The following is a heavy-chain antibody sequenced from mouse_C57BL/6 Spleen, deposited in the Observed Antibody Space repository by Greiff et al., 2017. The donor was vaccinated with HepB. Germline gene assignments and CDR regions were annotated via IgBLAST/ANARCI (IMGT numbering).Heavy chain of an antibody. J-gene: IGHJ4*01. CDR2: IYPGDGDT. CDR1: GYAFSSSW. Sequence: QVQLQQSGPELVKPGASVKISCKASGYAFSSSWMNWVKQRPGKGLEWIGRIYPGDGDTNYNGKFKGKATLTADKSSSTAYMQLSSLTSEDSAVYFCARSPYDYDDDGYAMDYWGQGTSVTVSS. CDR3: ARSPYDYDDDGYAMDY. D-gene: IGHD2-4*01. V-gene: IGHV1-82*01.